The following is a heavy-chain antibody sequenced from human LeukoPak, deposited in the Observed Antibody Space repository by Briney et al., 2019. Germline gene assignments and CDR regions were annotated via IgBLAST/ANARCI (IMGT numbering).Heavy chain of an antibody. D-gene: IGHD3-16*02. Sequence: SETLSLTCAVYGGSFSGYYWSWIRQPPGKGLEWIGEINHSGSINYNPSLKSRVTISVDTSKNQFSLKLSSVTAADTAVYYCVRRAYVWGSYRPWGQGTLVTVSS. CDR1: GGSFSGYY. CDR3: VRRAYVWGSYRP. J-gene: IGHJ5*02. V-gene: IGHV4-34*01. CDR2: INHSGSI.